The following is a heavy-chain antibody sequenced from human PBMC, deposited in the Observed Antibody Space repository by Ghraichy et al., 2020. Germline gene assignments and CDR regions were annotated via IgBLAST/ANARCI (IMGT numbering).Heavy chain of an antibody. J-gene: IGHJ5*02. CDR2: ISGSGGST. Sequence: GGSLRLSCAASGFTFSSYAMSWVRQAPGKGLEWVSAISGSGGSTYYADSVKGRFTISRDNSKNTLYLQMNSLRAEDTAVYYCAEEAIAAAGTGYNWFDPWGQGTLVTVSS. CDR1: GFTFSSYA. V-gene: IGHV3-23*01. CDR3: AEEAIAAAGTGYNWFDP. D-gene: IGHD6-13*01.